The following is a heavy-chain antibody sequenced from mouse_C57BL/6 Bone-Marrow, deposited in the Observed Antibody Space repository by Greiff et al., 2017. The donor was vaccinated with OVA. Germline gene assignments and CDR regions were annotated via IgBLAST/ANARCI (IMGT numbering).Heavy chain of an antibody. V-gene: IGHV1-55*01. D-gene: IGHD1-1*01. Sequence: VQLQQPGAELVKPGASVKMSCKASGYTFTSYWITWVKQRPGQGLEWIGDIYPGSGSTNYNEKFKSKATLTVDTSSSTAYMQLSSLTSEDSAVYYCARRSYGSIYDYFDYWGQGTTLTVSS. CDR1: GYTFTSYW. CDR3: ARRSYGSIYDYFDY. J-gene: IGHJ2*01. CDR2: IYPGSGST.